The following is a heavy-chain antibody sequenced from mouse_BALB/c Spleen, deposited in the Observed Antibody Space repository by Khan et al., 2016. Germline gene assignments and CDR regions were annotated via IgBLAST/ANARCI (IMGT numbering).Heavy chain of an antibody. CDR1: GYNFTSYW. J-gene: IGHJ1*01. Sequence: QVQLQQPGAELVKPGTSVKLSCKASGYNFTSYWINWVKLRPGQGLEWIGDIYPGSGSTNYNEKFKSKATLTVDTSSSTAYMQLSSLASEDSALYYCASAARSYGSSYWYFDVWGAGTTVTVSS. CDR2: IYPGSGST. V-gene: IGHV1-55*01. CDR3: ASAARSYGSSYWYFDV. D-gene: IGHD1-1*01.